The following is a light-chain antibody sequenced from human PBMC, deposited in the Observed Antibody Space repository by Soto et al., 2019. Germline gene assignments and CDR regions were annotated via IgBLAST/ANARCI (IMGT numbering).Light chain of an antibody. Sequence: ALTQPASVSGSPGQSITISCTGTSSDVGGYNYVSWYQQHPGKAPKLMIYDVSNRPSGVSNRFSGSKSGNTASLTISGLQAEDEADYYCSSYASSSTRVFGTGTKVTVL. J-gene: IGLJ1*01. CDR3: SSYASSSTRV. CDR1: SSDVGGYNY. V-gene: IGLV2-14*01. CDR2: DVS.